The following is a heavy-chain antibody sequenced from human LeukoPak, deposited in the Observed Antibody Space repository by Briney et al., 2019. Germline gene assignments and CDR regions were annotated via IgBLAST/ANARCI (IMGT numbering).Heavy chain of an antibody. V-gene: IGHV4-59*08. CDR2: IYYSGST. J-gene: IGHJ4*02. D-gene: IGHD1-26*01. CDR3: ARSGLVGADFDY. CDR1: GGSISSYY. Sequence: SETLSLTCTVSGGSISSYYWSWIRQPPGKGLEWIGYIYYSGSTNYNPSLKSRVTISVDTSKNQFSLKLSSVTAADTAVYYCARSGLVGADFDYWGQGTLVTVSS.